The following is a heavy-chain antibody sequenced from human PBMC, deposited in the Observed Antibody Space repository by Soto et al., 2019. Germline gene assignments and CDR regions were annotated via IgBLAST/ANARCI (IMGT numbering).Heavy chain of an antibody. Sequence: QVQLVQSGADVKKPGSSVKVSCKVSGGTFSSHAISWVRQAPGQGLEWMGGIIPFFTATSFAQKFQGRVTITADDSTSTAYMDLDSLGSEDTAVYYCARDVPLNYYDGTFSYHAMDVWGQGTTVTVSS. CDR2: IIPFFTAT. CDR3: ARDVPLNYYDGTFSYHAMDV. CDR1: GGTFSSHA. V-gene: IGHV1-69*01. D-gene: IGHD3-16*01. J-gene: IGHJ6*02.